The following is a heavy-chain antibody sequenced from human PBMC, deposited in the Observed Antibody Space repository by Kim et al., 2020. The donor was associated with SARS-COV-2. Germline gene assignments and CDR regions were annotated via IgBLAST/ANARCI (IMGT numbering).Heavy chain of an antibody. J-gene: IGHJ4*02. CDR1: GFTFSSYS. CDR2: ISSSSSTI. CDR3: GAWSGGYCSGGSCYSFDY. D-gene: IGHD2-15*01. Sequence: GGSLRLSCAASGFTFSSYSMNWVRQAPGKGLEWVSYISSSSSTIYYADSVKGRFTISRDNAKNSLYLQMNSLRDEDTAVYYCGAWSGGYCSGGSCYSFDYWGQGTLVTVSS. V-gene: IGHV3-48*02.